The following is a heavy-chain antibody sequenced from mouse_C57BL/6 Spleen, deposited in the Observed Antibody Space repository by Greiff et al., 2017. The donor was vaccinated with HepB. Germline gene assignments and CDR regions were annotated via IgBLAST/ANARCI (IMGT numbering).Heavy chain of an antibody. CDR3: TREELTLFAY. J-gene: IGHJ3*01. CDR1: GYTFTDYE. Sequence: QVQLQQSGAELVRPGASVTLSCKASGYTFTDYEMHWVKQTPVHGLEWIGAIEPETGGTAYNQKFKGKAILTADKSSSTAYMELRSLTSEDSAVYYCTREELTLFAYWGQGTLVTVSA. D-gene: IGHD4-1*01. CDR2: IEPETGGT. V-gene: IGHV1-15*01.